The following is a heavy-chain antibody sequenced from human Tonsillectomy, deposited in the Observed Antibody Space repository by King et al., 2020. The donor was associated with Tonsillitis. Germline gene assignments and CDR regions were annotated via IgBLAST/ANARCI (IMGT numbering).Heavy chain of an antibody. CDR3: ARGGDLGKFDP. CDR1: GGSISSSGYS. D-gene: IGHD3-16*01. CDR2: IYYSGTT. V-gene: IGHV4-30-4*07. J-gene: IGHJ5*02. Sequence: QLQESGPGLVKPSQTLSLTCAVSGGSISSSGYSWSWIRQPPGKGLEWIGYIYYSGTTYYNPSLKSRLIISVDTSKNQFSLKLSSVTAADTAVYYCARGGDLGKFDPWGQGTLVTVSS.